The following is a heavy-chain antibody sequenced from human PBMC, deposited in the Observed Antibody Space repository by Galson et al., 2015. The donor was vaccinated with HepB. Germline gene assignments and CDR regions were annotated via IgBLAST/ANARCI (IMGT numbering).Heavy chain of an antibody. CDR2: DPSDSYT. V-gene: IGHV5-10-1*01. J-gene: IGHJ5*02. CDR3: ACVEMATMDHPP. D-gene: IGHD5-24*01. CDR1: GYSFTNYW. Sequence: QSGAEVKKPGESLKTSCKGSGYSFTNYWIAWVRQMPGKGLEWIDPSDSYTNYSPSFQGHVTISADKSISTAYLQWSSLKASDTAMYYCACVEMATMDHPPWGQGTLVTVSS.